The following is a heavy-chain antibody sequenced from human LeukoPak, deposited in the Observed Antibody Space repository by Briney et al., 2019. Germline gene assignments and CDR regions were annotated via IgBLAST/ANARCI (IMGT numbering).Heavy chain of an antibody. J-gene: IGHJ4*02. CDR2: IIPIFGTA. D-gene: IGHD3-9*01. CDR3: ARGSYDILTGFDY. CDR1: GGTFSSYA. V-gene: IGHV1-69*05. Sequence: GASVRVSCKASGGTFSSYAISWVRQAPGQGLEWMGGIIPIFGTANYAQKFQGRVTITTDESTSTAYTELSSLRSEDTAVYYCARGSYDILTGFDYWGQGTLVTVSS.